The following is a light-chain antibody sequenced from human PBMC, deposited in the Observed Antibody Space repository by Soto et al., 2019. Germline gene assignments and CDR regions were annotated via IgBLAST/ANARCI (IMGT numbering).Light chain of an antibody. Sequence: EIVLTQSPGTLSLSPGDGATLSCRASQSVSSGYLAWYQQKPGQAPRRLIYGASRRATGIPDRFSGSGSGTDFTLSISRLEPEDFAVYWCQHYGNSPTFGQGTKVQIK. CDR2: GAS. CDR3: QHYGNSPT. V-gene: IGKV3-20*01. CDR1: QSVSSGY. J-gene: IGKJ1*01.